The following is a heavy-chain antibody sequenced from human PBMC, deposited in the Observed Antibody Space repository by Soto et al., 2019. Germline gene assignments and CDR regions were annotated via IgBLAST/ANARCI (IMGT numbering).Heavy chain of an antibody. CDR2: ISGSGGST. CDR3: AKDFEQLWPNDAFDI. Sequence: GGSLRLSCAASGFTFSSYAMSWVRQAPGEGLEWVSAISGSGGSTYYADSVKGRFTISRDNSKNTLYLQMNSLRAEGTAVYYCAKDFEQLWPNDAFDIWGQGTMVTVSS. CDR1: GFTFSSYA. V-gene: IGHV3-23*01. J-gene: IGHJ3*02. D-gene: IGHD5-18*01.